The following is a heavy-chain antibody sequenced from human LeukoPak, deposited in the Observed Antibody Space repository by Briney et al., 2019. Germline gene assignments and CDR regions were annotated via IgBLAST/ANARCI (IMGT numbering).Heavy chain of an antibody. CDR2: INHSGST. Sequence: SETLSLTCAVYGGSFSGYYWSWIRQPPGKGLEWIGEINHSGSTNYNPSLKSRVTISVDTSKNQFSLKLSSVTAADTAVYYCARVSPYYYGSGSYYNYDYWGQGTLVTVSS. D-gene: IGHD3-10*01. V-gene: IGHV4-34*01. J-gene: IGHJ4*02. CDR3: ARVSPYYYGSGSYYNYDY. CDR1: GGSFSGYY.